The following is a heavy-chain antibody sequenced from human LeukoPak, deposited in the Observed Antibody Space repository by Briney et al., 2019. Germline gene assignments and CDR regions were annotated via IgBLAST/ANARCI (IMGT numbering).Heavy chain of an antibody. CDR2: INPNSGDT. CDR1: GYTFTGYY. CDR3: ARSREHTFDI. J-gene: IGHJ3*02. D-gene: IGHD1-26*01. V-gene: IGHV1-2*02. Sequence: GASVTVSCKASGYTFTGYYIHWVRQAPGQGLECMGWINPNSGDTNYAQKFQGRVTMTRDTSISTAYMEVSRLRSDDTAVYYCARSREHTFDIWGQGTMVTVSS.